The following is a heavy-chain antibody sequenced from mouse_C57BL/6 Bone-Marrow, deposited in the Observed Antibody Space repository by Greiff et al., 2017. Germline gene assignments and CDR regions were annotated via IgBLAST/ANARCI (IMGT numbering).Heavy chain of an antibody. D-gene: IGHD2-2*01. Sequence: VQLQQPGAELVRPGTSVKLSCKASGYTFTSYWMHWVKQRPGQGLEWIGVIDPSDSYTNYNQKFKGKATLTVDTSSSTAYMQLSSLTSEDSAVYYCARWLRLYWYFDVWGTGTTVTVSS. CDR1: GYTFTSYW. CDR3: ARWLRLYWYFDV. J-gene: IGHJ1*03. CDR2: IDPSDSYT. V-gene: IGHV1-59*01.